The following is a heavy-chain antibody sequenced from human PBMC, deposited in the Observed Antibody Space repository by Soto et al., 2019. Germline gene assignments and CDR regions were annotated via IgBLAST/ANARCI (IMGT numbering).Heavy chain of an antibody. J-gene: IGHJ4*02. CDR1: GYTFTGYY. CDR2: INPNSGDT. D-gene: IGHD2-21*01. V-gene: IGHV1-2*04. Sequence: GASVKVSCKASGYTFTGYYMHWVRQAPGQGLEWMGWINPNSGDTNYAQKFQGLVTMTRDTSISTAYMELSSLRSDDTAVYYCARVSYYYFDYWGQGTLVTVSS. CDR3: ARVSYYYFDY.